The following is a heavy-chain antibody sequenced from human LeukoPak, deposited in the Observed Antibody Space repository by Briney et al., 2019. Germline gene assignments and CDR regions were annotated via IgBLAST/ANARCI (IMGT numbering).Heavy chain of an antibody. J-gene: IGHJ3*02. V-gene: IGHV1-2*02. CDR1: GYTFTGYY. CDR2: INPNSGGT. Sequence: ASVKVSCKASGYTFTGYYMHWVRQAPGQGLEWMGWINPNSGGTNYAQKFQGRVTMTRDTSFSTAYMELSRLRSDDTAVYHCARVQQAGTILDAFDIWGQGTMVTVSS. D-gene: IGHD1-7*01. CDR3: ARVQQAGTILDAFDI.